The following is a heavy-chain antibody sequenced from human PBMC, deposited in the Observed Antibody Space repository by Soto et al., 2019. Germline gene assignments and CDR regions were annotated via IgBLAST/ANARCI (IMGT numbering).Heavy chain of an antibody. Sequence: SETLSLTCAVSGASISSDNRWTWVRQPPGEGLEWIGEISQSGTTKYNPSLASRVTISVDKSKNQFSLRLTSMAAADTAVYYCAKKVPAALRLYYFFGLDVWGQGTTVTVSS. CDR1: GASISSDNR. J-gene: IGHJ6*02. CDR3: AKKVPAALRLYYFFGLDV. D-gene: IGHD2-15*01. CDR2: ISQSGTT. V-gene: IGHV4-4*02.